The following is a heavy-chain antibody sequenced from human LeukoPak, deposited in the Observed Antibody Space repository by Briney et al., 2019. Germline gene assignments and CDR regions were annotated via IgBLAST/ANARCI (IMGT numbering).Heavy chain of an antibody. D-gene: IGHD6-6*01. J-gene: IGHJ4*02. CDR2: IYHSGST. CDR1: GYSISSGYY. CDR3: ARDSSYSSSE. Sequence: SETLSLTCTVSGYSISSGYYWGWIRQPPGKGLEWIGSIYHSGSTYYNPSLKSRVTISVDTSKNQFSLKLSSVTAADTAVYYCARDSSYSSSEWGQGTLVTVSS. V-gene: IGHV4-38-2*02.